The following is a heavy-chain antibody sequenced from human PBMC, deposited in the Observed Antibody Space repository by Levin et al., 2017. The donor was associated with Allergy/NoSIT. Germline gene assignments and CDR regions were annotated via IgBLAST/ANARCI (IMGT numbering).Heavy chain of an antibody. CDR2: ISYDGSNK. D-gene: IGHD6-19*01. V-gene: IGHV3-30*18. J-gene: IGHJ4*02. Sequence: GGSLRLSCAASGFTFSSYGMHWVRQAPGKGLEWVAVISYDGSNKYYADSVKGRFTISRDNSKNTLYLQMNSLRAEDTAVYYCAKATNLAVAGTGGPGYWGQGTLVTVSS. CDR1: GFTFSSYG. CDR3: AKATNLAVAGTGGPGY.